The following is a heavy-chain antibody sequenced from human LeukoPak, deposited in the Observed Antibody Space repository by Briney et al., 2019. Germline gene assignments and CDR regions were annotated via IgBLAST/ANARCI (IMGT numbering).Heavy chain of an antibody. CDR1: GYTFTSYY. D-gene: IGHD3-10*01. V-gene: IGHV1-46*01. Sequence: ASVKVSCKASGYTFTSYYMHWVRQALGQGLEWMGIIIPSGGATSYAQKFRGRVTMTRDTSTSTVYMELDSPRSEDTAIYYCAREGGSGSSTYHFDNWGQGTLVTVSS. J-gene: IGHJ4*02. CDR2: IIPSGGAT. CDR3: AREGGSGSSTYHFDN.